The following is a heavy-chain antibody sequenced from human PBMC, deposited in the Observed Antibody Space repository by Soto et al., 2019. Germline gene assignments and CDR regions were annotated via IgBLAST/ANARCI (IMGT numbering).Heavy chain of an antibody. V-gene: IGHV3-23*01. CDR3: AKSGTDYGDYYFDY. CDR1: GFTFSSYA. CDR2: ISGSGSST. Sequence: EVQLLESGGGLVQPGGSLRLSCAASGFTFSSYAMSWVRQTPGKGLEWVSAISGSGSSTYYADSVKGRFTISRDNSKNTLYLQMNSLRAEDTAVYYCAKSGTDYGDYYFDYWGQGTLVTVSS. J-gene: IGHJ4*02. D-gene: IGHD4-17*01.